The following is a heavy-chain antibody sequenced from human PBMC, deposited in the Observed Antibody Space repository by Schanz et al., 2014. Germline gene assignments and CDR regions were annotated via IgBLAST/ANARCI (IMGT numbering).Heavy chain of an antibody. CDR3: ARVVLGGDAFDI. Sequence: QVQLQESGPGLVKPSETLSLTCSVSGGDIGNYYWSWIRQPPGKGLEWIGRIYNSGKTNYNPSLESRVSMSVDTSKKQLSLKLRSVSAADTAVYYCARVVLGGDAFDIWGQGTMVTVSS. D-gene: IGHD3-10*01. CDR2: IYNSGKT. V-gene: IGHV4-4*07. CDR1: GGDIGNYY. J-gene: IGHJ3*02.